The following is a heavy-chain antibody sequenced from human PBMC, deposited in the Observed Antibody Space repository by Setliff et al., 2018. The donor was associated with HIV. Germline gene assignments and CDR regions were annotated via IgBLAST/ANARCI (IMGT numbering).Heavy chain of an antibody. CDR1: GDSISSYY. J-gene: IGHJ6*03. CDR2: ISGSSSYF. V-gene: IGHV3-21*01. CDR3: ARDIRAGNYPPYSHFYYMDV. Sequence: ETLCLTCTVSGDSISSYYWSWVRQAPGKGLEWVSSISGSSSYFKYADSVKGRFTVSRDNAKKLVFLQVNSLRAEDTAVYYCARDIRAGNYPPYSHFYYMDVWGKGTTVTVSS. D-gene: IGHD4-4*01.